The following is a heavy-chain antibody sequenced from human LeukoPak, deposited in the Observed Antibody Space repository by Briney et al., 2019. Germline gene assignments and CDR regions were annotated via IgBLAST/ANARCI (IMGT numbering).Heavy chain of an antibody. D-gene: IGHD6-13*01. Sequence: PSETLSLTCTVSAGSIIIYYWSWIRQRPQEGVEWIGYIYYSGSTNYNPSLKSRVTISVDTSKNQFSLKLSSVTAADTAVYYCARGRQQLVFVYYYYMDVWGKGTTVTVSS. CDR2: IYYSGST. CDR1: AGSIIIYY. V-gene: IGHV4-59*01. CDR3: ARGRQQLVFVYYYYMDV. J-gene: IGHJ6*03.